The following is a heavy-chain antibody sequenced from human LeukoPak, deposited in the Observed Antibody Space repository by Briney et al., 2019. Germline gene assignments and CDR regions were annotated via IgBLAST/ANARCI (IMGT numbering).Heavy chain of an antibody. Sequence: GGSLRLSCAASGFIFSSYSMSWVRQAPGKGLEWVSVITGSGGNTYYADSVKGRFTISKDNSKNTVYLQMSSLRVDDTAVYYCAKAASSSWPSYYYGMDVWGQGTTATVSS. D-gene: IGHD6-13*01. CDR2: ITGSGGNT. CDR1: GFIFSSYS. CDR3: AKAASSSWPSYYYGMDV. J-gene: IGHJ6*02. V-gene: IGHV3-23*01.